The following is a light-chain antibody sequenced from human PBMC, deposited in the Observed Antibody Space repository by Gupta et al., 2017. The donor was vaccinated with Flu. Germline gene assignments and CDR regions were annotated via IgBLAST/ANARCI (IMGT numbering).Light chain of an antibody. CDR3: QQSYITPRT. Sequence: PASLSASVGERVTITCRASQSINIYLNWYQQKAGKAPKLLIYATSSLQSGVPSRFSGSGSGTHFTLSISRLQPEDSATYYCQQSYITPRTFGQGTKVEIK. J-gene: IGKJ1*01. CDR1: QSINIY. V-gene: IGKV1-39*01. CDR2: ATS.